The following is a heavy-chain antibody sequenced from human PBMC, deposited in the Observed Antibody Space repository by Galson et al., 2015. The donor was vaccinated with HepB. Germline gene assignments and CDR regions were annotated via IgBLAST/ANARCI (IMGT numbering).Heavy chain of an antibody. V-gene: IGHV1-18*01. D-gene: IGHD2-15*01. CDR3: ARFRRNCRGGGCYSLYAFDI. J-gene: IGHJ3*02. CDR1: GYTFTSYG. CDR2: ISAYNGNT. Sequence: SVKVSCKASGYTFTSYGISWVRQAPGQGLEWMGWISAYNGNTNYAQKLQGRVTMTTDTSTSTAYMELRSLRSDDTAVYYCARFRRNCRGGGCYSLYAFDIWGRGTMVAVSS.